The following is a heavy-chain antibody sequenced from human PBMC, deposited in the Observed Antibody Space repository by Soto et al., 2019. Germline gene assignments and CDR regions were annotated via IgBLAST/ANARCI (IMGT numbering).Heavy chain of an antibody. J-gene: IGHJ3*02. V-gene: IGHV4-31*03. CDR3: ARALRGDDYGDYGTAFDI. Sequence: SETLSLTCTVSGGSIRSGGYYWIWIRHHPGKGLEWIGYIYYSGSTYYNPSLKSRVTISVDTSKNQFSLKLSSVTAADTAVYYCARALRGDDYGDYGTAFDIWGQGTMVTVSS. CDR2: IYYSGST. CDR1: GGSIRSGGYY. D-gene: IGHD4-17*01.